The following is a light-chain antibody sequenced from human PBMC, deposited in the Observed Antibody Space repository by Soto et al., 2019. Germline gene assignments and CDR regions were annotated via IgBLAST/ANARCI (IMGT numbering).Light chain of an antibody. Sequence: EIVLTQSPATLSLSPGERATLSCRASQTVSSSLAWYQQKPGQAPRLLIYEVPNRATGIPARFSGSGSGADFTLTISSLEPGDFALYYCQQHINWPLTFGGGTKV. CDR3: QQHINWPLT. V-gene: IGKV3-11*01. CDR1: QTVSSS. CDR2: EVP. J-gene: IGKJ4*01.